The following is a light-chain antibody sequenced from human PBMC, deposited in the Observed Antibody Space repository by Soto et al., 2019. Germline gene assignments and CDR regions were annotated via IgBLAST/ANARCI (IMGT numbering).Light chain of an antibody. CDR3: QQYKDWPPLT. V-gene: IGKV3D-15*01. J-gene: IGKJ4*01. CDR2: GAS. CDR1: QNVNIN. Sequence: EIVMTQSPVILSVSPGERVTLSCRASQNVNINLAWYQQRPGQAPRVLIYGASNRASGIPDRFSGSGSGTDFTLTISSLEPDDFALYYCQQYKDWPPLTFGGGTRVEIK.